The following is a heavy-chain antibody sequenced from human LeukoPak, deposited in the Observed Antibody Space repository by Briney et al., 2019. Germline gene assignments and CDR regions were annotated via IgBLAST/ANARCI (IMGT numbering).Heavy chain of an antibody. CDR3: TTDAGYCSSTSCRRGS. J-gene: IGHJ4*02. Sequence: GGSLRLSCAASGFTFSNAWMSWVRQAPGKGLEWVGRIKSKTDGGTTDYAAPVKGRFTISRDDSKNTLYLQMNSLKTEDTAVYYCTTDAGYCSSTSCRRGSWGQGTLVTVSS. V-gene: IGHV3-15*01. CDR2: IKSKTDGGTT. CDR1: GFTFSNAW. D-gene: IGHD2-2*01.